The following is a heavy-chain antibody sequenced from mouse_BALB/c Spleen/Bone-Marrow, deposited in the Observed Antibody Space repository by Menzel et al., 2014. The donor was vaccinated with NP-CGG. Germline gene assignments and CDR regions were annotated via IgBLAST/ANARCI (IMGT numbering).Heavy chain of an antibody. CDR2: IDPANGNN. D-gene: IGHD2-14*01. V-gene: IGHV14-3*02. Sequence: EVQLQQSGADLVKPGASVKLSCTASGFNIKDTYINWVRQRPEQGLELIGRIDPANGNNKYDPKFQGKATITADTSSNTAYLQLSSLTSEDTVVYYCARDRGWYLDVWGAGTTVTVSS. CDR1: GFNIKDTY. J-gene: IGHJ1*01. CDR3: ARDRGWYLDV.